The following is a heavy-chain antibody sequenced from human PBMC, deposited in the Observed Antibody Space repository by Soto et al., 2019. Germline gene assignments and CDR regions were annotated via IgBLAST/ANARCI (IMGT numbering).Heavy chain of an antibody. V-gene: IGHV4-61*01. CDR1: GGSVSSGSYY. CDR3: ARDRPHGIYYYYGMDV. J-gene: IGHJ6*01. Sequence: SETLSLTCTVSGGSVSSGSYYWSWIRQPPGKGLGWIGYIYYSGSTNYNPSLKSRVTISVDTSKNQFSLKLSSVTAADTAVYYCARDRPHGIYYYYGMDVWGQGTTVTVSS. CDR2: IYYSGST.